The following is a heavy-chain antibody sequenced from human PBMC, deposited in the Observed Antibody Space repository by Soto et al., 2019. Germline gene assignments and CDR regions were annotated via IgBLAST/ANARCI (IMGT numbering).Heavy chain of an antibody. CDR1: GGSISSSSYY. J-gene: IGHJ6*02. Sequence: PSETLSLTCTVSGGSISSSSYYWGWIRQPPGKGLEWIGSIYYSGSTYYNQSLKSQVTISVDTSKKQYSMKMSSVTAADTAVYYFASPLLLEVTMVRGVKDYYYYYGMDVWGQGTTVT. CDR2: IYYSGST. D-gene: IGHD3-10*01. CDR3: ASPLLLEVTMVRGVKDYYYYYGMDV. V-gene: IGHV4-39*01.